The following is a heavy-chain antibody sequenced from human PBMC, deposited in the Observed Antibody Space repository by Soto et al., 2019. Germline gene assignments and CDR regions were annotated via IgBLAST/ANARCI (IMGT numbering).Heavy chain of an antibody. Sequence: SETLSLTCTVSGGSISSYYWSWIRQPPGKGLEWIGYIYYSGSTNYNPSLKSRVTISVDTSKNQFSLKLSSVTAADTAVYYCAREDYYGSGVDYWGQGTLVTVSS. CDR1: GGSISSYY. CDR2: IYYSGST. V-gene: IGHV4-59*01. J-gene: IGHJ4*02. CDR3: AREDYYGSGVDY. D-gene: IGHD3-10*01.